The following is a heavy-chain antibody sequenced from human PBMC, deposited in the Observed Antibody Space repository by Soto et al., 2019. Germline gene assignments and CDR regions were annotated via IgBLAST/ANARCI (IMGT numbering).Heavy chain of an antibody. V-gene: IGHV1-69*13. CDR1: GGTFSSYA. J-gene: IGHJ6*02. D-gene: IGHD3-3*01. CDR2: IIPIFGTA. CDR3: ARVYRITIFGVVPPEAYYYGMDV. Sequence: ASVKVSCKASGGTFSSYAISWVRQAPGQGLEWMGGIIPIFGTANYAQKFQGRVTITADESTSTAYMELSSLRSEDTAVYYCARVYRITIFGVVPPEAYYYGMDVWGQGTTVTVSS.